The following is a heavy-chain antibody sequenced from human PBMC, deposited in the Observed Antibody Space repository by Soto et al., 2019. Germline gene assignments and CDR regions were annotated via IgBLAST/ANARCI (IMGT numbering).Heavy chain of an antibody. V-gene: IGHV1-2*04. CDR2: INPNRGGT. Sequence: ASVKVSCKASGYTFTGYYMHWVRQAPGQGLEWMGWINPNRGGTNYAQKYQGWVTMTRDTSISTAYMELSRLISDDTAVYYFARETDCSGGSCYVNYFDYWGQGTLVTVSS. J-gene: IGHJ4*02. D-gene: IGHD2-15*01. CDR1: GYTFTGYY. CDR3: ARETDCSGGSCYVNYFDY.